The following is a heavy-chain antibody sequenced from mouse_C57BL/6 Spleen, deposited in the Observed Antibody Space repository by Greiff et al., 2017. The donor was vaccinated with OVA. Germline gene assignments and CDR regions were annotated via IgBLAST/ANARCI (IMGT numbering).Heavy chain of an antibody. CDR3: ARERNYDHYFDY. V-gene: IGHV1-82*01. CDR2: IYPGDGDT. CDR1: GYAFSSSW. J-gene: IGHJ2*01. D-gene: IGHD2-4*01. Sequence: VQLVESGPELVKPGASVKISCKASGYAFSSSWMNWVKQRPGKGLEWIGRIYPGDGDTNYNGKFKGKATLTADKSSSTAYMQLSSLTSEDSAVYFCARERNYDHYFDYWGQGTTLTVSS.